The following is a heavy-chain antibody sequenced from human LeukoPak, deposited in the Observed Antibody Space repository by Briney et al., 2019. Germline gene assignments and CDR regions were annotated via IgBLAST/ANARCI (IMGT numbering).Heavy chain of an antibody. CDR3: EFSTVTDLDY. V-gene: IGHV3-48*02. CDR1: GFTFSSYA. J-gene: IGHJ4*02. CDR2: ISSSGTTT. Sequence: GGSLRLSCAASGFTFSSYAMSWVRQAPKGLEWVSYISSSGTTTFHADSVKGRFTISRDNAKNSVYLQLNSLRDEDTAVYYCEFSTVTDLDYWGQGTLVTVSS. D-gene: IGHD4-17*01.